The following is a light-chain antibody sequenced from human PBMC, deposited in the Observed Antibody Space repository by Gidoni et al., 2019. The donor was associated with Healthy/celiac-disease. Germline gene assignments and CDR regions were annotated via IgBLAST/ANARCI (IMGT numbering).Light chain of an antibody. CDR1: QSVSSY. Sequence: IVLTQSPATLSLSPGERATLSCRASQSVSSYLAWYQQKPGQAPRLLIYDASNRAPGIPARLSGSGSGTDFTLTISSLEPEDFAVYYGQQRSNWPPTFGPGTKVDIK. V-gene: IGKV3-11*01. CDR3: QQRSNWPPT. CDR2: DAS. J-gene: IGKJ3*01.